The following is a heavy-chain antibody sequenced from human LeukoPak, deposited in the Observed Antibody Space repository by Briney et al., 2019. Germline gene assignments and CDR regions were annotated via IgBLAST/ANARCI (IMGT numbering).Heavy chain of an antibody. CDR3: ARANRGYCSSTSCHYNWFDP. J-gene: IGHJ5*02. D-gene: IGHD2-2*01. V-gene: IGHV6-1*01. Sequence: SQTLSLTCAISGDSVSSNSAAWNWIRQPPSRGLEWLGRTYYRSKWYNDYAVSVKSRITINPDTSKNQFSLQLNSVTPEDTAVYYCARANRGYCSSTSCHYNWFDPWGQGTLVTVSS. CDR2: TYYRSKWYN. CDR1: GDSVSSNSAA.